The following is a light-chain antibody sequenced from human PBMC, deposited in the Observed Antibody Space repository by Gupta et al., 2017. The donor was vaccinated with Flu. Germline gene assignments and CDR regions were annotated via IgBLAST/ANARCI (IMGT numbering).Light chain of an antibody. CDR1: QQISTS. Sequence: DIQMTQSPSSLSASVGDSVTISCRASQQISTSLNWYQQESGKAPKLLIYSVSGLQSDVPSRFSGSGSGSEFTFTISNLQPEDFATYYCQQSYRTPYTFGQGTKVEIQ. J-gene: IGKJ2*01. CDR2: SVS. V-gene: IGKV1-39*01. CDR3: QQSYRTPYT.